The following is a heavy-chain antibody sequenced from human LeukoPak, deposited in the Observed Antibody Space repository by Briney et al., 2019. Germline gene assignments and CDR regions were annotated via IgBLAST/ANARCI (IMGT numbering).Heavy chain of an antibody. CDR2: IYHSGST. Sequence: PSETLSLTCTVSGYSISSGYYWGWIRQPPGKGLEWIGSIYHSGSTYYNPSLKSRVTIPVDTSKNQFSLKLGSVTAADTAVYYCSRLDDFWSGYASFDYWGQGTLVTVSS. V-gene: IGHV4-38-2*02. J-gene: IGHJ4*02. CDR3: SRLDDFWSGYASFDY. D-gene: IGHD3-3*01. CDR1: GYSISSGYY.